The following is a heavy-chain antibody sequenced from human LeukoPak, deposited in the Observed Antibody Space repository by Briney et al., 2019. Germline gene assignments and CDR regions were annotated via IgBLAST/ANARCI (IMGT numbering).Heavy chain of an antibody. J-gene: IGHJ3*02. CDR2: IYYSGST. V-gene: IGHV4-39*01. D-gene: IGHD3-22*01. Sequence: SETLSLTCTVSGGSISSSSYYWGWIRQPPGKGLEWIGSIYYSGSTYYNPSLKSRVTISVDTSKNQFSLKLSSVTAADTAVYYCARPEDSSGYSLWAFDIWGQGTMVTVSS. CDR3: ARPEDSSGYSLWAFDI. CDR1: GGSISSSSYY.